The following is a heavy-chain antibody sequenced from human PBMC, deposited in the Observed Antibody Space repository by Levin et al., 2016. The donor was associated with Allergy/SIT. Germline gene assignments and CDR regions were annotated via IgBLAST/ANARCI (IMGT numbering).Heavy chain of an antibody. CDR3: AKEQIAVAALDY. Sequence: GESLKISCAASGFTFSSYAMSWVRQAPGKGLEWVAVISYDGSNKYYADSVKGRFTISRDNSKNTLYLQMNSLRAEDTAVYYCAKEQIAVAALDYWGQGTLVTVSS. CDR2: ISYDGSNK. J-gene: IGHJ4*02. V-gene: IGHV3-30*18. D-gene: IGHD6-19*01. CDR1: GFTFSSYA.